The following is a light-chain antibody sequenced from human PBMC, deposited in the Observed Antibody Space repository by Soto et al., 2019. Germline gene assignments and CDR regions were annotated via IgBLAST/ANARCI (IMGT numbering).Light chain of an antibody. CDR1: XXVSSSY. CDR3: QQYGSSPFT. CDR2: GAS. V-gene: IGKV3-20*01. J-gene: IGKJ3*01. Sequence: LSPGEXATXSCXXXXXVSSSYLAWYQQKPGQAPRLLIYGASSRATGIPDRFSGSGSGTDFTLTISRLEPEDFAVYYCQQYGSSPFTFGPGTKVDIK.